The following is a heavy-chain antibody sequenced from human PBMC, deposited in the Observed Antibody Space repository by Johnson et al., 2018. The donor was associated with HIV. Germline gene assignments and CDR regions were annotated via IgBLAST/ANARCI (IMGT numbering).Heavy chain of an antibody. J-gene: IGHJ3*02. V-gene: IGHV3-30*02. Sequence: VQLVESGGGVVQPGRSLRLSCAASGFTFSSYVMHWVRQAPGKGLEWVAVIRYDGSNKYYVDSAKGRFTISRDNSKNTLYLQMNSLSAEDTAVYYCAKSSSATYYGDAFDMWGQGTMVTVSS. D-gene: IGHD3-10*01. CDR2: IRYDGSNK. CDR1: GFTFSSYV. CDR3: AKSSSATYYGDAFDM.